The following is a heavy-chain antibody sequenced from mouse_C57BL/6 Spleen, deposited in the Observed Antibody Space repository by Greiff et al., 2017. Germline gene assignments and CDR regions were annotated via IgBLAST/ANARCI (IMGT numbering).Heavy chain of an antibody. CDR3: ARDRDYVFDY. CDR1: GFTFSSYA. D-gene: IGHD2-4*01. V-gene: IGHV5-4*01. J-gene: IGHJ2*01. Sequence: EVHLVESGGGLVKPGGSLKLSCAASGFTFSSYAMSWVRQTPEKRLEWVATISDGGSYTYYPDNVKGRFTISRDNAKNNLYLQMSHLKSEDTAMYYCARDRDYVFDYWGQGTTLTVSS. CDR2: ISDGGSYT.